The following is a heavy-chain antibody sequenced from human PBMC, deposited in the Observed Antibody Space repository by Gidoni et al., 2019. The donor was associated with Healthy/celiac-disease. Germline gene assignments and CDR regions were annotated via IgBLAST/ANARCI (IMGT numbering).Heavy chain of an antibody. V-gene: IGHV1-3*01. J-gene: IGHJ3*01. D-gene: IGHD3-3*01. CDR1: GYTFTSYA. Sequence: QVQLVQSGAEVTKPGASVKVSCKASGYTFTSYAMHWVRQAPGQRLEWMGRMNAGNGNTKYAQKFQGRVTITRDTSASTAYMELSSLRSEDTAVYYCARDHSDSNAFDVWGQGTMVTVSS. CDR2: MNAGNGNT. CDR3: ARDHSDSNAFDV.